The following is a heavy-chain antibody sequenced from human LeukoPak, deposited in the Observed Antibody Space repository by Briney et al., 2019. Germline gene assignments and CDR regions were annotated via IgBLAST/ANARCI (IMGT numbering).Heavy chain of an antibody. Sequence: GESLKISCKASGYNFAAYWVGWVRQMPGKGLEWMGIIFPGYSDTRYSPSSQGQVTISADKSISTAYLQWSSLKPSDSAMYYCARQSGSYLGGGAGYWGQGTLLTVSS. J-gene: IGHJ4*02. CDR2: IFPGYSDT. CDR3: ARQSGSYLGGGAGY. CDR1: GYNFAAYW. D-gene: IGHD1-26*01. V-gene: IGHV5-51*01.